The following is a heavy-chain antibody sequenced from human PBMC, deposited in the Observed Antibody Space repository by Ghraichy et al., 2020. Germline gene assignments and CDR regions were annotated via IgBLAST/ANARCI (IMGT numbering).Heavy chain of an antibody. CDR1: GGSISSGGYY. CDR2: IYYSGST. Sequence: SETLSLTCTVSGGSISSGGYYWSWIRQHPGKGLEWIGYIYYSGSTYYNPSLKSRVTISVDTSKNQFSLKLSSVTAADTAVYYCARGPKYSNYGHYYFDYWGQGTLVTVSS. D-gene: IGHD4-11*01. CDR3: ARGPKYSNYGHYYFDY. V-gene: IGHV4-31*03. J-gene: IGHJ4*02.